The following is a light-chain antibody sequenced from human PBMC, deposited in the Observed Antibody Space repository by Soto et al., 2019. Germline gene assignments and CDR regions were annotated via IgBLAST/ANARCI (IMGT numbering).Light chain of an antibody. J-gene: IGKJ1*01. CDR3: RQGTRWPWT. V-gene: IGKV2-30*01. Sequence: DVVMTQSPLSLPVTLGQPASISCRSSQSLVYSDGNTYLNWFQQRPGQSPRRLVYKVSDRDCGVPDRVSGSGSGTDFTLKISRVEAEDVGVYYCRQGTRWPWTFGQGTKVEIK. CDR2: KVS. CDR1: QSLVYSDGNTY.